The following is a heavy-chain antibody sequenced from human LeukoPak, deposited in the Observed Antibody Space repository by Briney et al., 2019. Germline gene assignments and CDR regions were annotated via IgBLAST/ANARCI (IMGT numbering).Heavy chain of an antibody. CDR1: GGSVSSYF. Sequence: PSETLSLTCTVSGGSVSSYFWSWIRQPPGKGLEWIGYIYYTGSTTCDPSLKGRVTVSLDTSKNQFSLKLSSVTAADTAVYYCARHDNVLSRYFDPGTAFDMWGQGTVVTVSS. J-gene: IGHJ3*02. V-gene: IGHV4-59*08. CDR2: IYYTGST. D-gene: IGHD3-9*01. CDR3: ARHDNVLSRYFDPGTAFDM.